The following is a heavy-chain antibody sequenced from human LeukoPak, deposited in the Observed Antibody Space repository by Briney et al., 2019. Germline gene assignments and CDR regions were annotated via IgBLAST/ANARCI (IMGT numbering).Heavy chain of an antibody. CDR1: GFTFSSYW. D-gene: IGHD3-22*01. CDR3: AKGISTMIVVVTVEGAFDI. Sequence: GGSLRLSCAASGFTFSSYWMSWVRQAPGKGLEWVAFIRYDGSNKYYADSVKGRFTISRDNSKNTLYLQMNSLRAEDTAVYYCAKGISTMIVVVTVEGAFDIWGQGTMVTVSS. J-gene: IGHJ3*02. V-gene: IGHV3-30*02. CDR2: IRYDGSNK.